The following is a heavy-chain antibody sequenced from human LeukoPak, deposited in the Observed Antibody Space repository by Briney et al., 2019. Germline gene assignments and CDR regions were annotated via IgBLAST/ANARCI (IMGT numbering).Heavy chain of an antibody. Sequence: VSVKVSCKASGYTFTSYGISWVRQAPGQGLEWMGWISAYNGNTNYAQKLQGRVTMTTDTSTSTAYMELRSLRSDDTAVYYCARVSFNYYDRSGYYPNWFDPWGQGTLVTISS. CDR2: ISAYNGNT. D-gene: IGHD3-22*01. V-gene: IGHV1-18*01. CDR1: GYTFTSYG. J-gene: IGHJ5*02. CDR3: ARVSFNYYDRSGYYPNWFDP.